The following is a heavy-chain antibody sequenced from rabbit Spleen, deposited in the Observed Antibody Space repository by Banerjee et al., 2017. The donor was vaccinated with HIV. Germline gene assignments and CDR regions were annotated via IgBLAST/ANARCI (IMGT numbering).Heavy chain of an antibody. CDR2: IYPGFDIT. D-gene: IGHD1-1*01. CDR3: ARDLVAVIGWNFSL. CDR1: GFSFSSNW. V-gene: IGHV1S7*01. Sequence: QSLEESGGGLVKPGGTLTLTCTVSGFSFSSNWICWVRQAPGKGLEWIAFIYPGFDITNYADSVKGRFTISSDNAQNTVFLQMTSLTASDTATYFCARDLVAVIGWNFSLWGQGTLVTVS. J-gene: IGHJ3*01.